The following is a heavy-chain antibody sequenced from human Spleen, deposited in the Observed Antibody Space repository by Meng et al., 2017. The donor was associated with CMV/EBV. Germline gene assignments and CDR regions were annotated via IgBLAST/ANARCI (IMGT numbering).Heavy chain of an antibody. CDR1: GYSISSGYY. Sequence: SETLSLTCTVSGYSISSGYYWGWIRQPPGKGLEWIGSIYHSGSTYYNPSLKSRVTISVDTSKNQFSLKLSSVTAADTAVYYCARDLYPYSSSWYSYYGMDVWGQGTTVTVSS. V-gene: IGHV4-38-2*02. J-gene: IGHJ6*02. D-gene: IGHD6-13*01. CDR2: IYHSGST. CDR3: ARDLYPYSSSWYSYYGMDV.